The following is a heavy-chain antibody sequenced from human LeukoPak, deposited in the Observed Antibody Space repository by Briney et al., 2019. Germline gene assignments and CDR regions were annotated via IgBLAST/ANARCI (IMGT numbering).Heavy chain of an antibody. CDR2: IIPIFGTA. Sequence: ASVKVSCKASGGTFSNYAISWVRQAPGQGLEWMGGIIPIFGTANYAQKFRGRVTMTTDTSTSTAYMELRSLRSDDTAVYYCARDEDYGIFVNIDYWGQGTLVTVSS. J-gene: IGHJ4*02. V-gene: IGHV1-69*05. D-gene: IGHD4-17*01. CDR3: ARDEDYGIFVNIDY. CDR1: GGTFSNYA.